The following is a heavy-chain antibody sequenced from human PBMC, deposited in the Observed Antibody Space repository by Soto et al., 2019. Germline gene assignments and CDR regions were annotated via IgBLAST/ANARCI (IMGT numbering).Heavy chain of an antibody. J-gene: IGHJ2*01. CDR2: IYYSGST. V-gene: IGHV4-30-4*01. CDR3: ARVRSIYWYFDL. Sequence: QMQLQESGPGLVKPSQTLSLICTVSGGSISSGDYYWSWIRQPPGRGLEWIGYIYYSGSTYYNPSLKSRVTISVDTSKNQFSLKLSSVAAADTAVYYCARVRSIYWYFDLWGRGTLVTVSS. CDR1: GGSISSGDYY.